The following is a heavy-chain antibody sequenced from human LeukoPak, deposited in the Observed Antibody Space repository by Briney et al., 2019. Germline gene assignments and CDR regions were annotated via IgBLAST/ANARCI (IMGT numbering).Heavy chain of an antibody. CDR3: ARGHNYDILTGLDY. CDR2: ISYDGSNK. CDR1: GFTFSSYA. V-gene: IGHV3-30*04. D-gene: IGHD3-9*01. Sequence: GGSLRLSCAASGFTFSSYAMHWVRQAPGKGLEWVAVISYDGSNKYYADSVKGRFTISRDNSKNTLYLQMNSLRAEDTAVYYCARGHNYDILTGLDYWGQGTLVTVSS. J-gene: IGHJ4*02.